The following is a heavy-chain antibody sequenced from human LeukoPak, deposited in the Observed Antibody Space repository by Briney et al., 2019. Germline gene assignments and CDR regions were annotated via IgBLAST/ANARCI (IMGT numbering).Heavy chain of an antibody. D-gene: IGHD3-22*01. CDR1: GGSISSSSYY. J-gene: IGHJ3*02. Sequence: KPSETLSLTCTVSGGSISSSSYYWGWIRQPPGKGLEWIGSIYYSGSTYYNPSLKSRVTISVDTSKNQFSLKLNSVTAADTAIYYCARANYYDTSGYSRGAFDIWGQGTMVTVSS. CDR3: ARANYYDTSGYSRGAFDI. CDR2: IYYSGST. V-gene: IGHV4-39*01.